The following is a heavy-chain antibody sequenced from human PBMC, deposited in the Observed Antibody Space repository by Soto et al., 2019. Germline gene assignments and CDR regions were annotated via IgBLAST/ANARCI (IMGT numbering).Heavy chain of an antibody. Sequence: QVQLVESGGGVVQPGRSLRLSCAASGFTFSNYGMHWVRQAPGKGLEWVALISYAGSNKYYADSVKGRFTISRDNSKNTLYLQMNSLRAEDTAVYYCAKDLGHGGRGAFDFWGQGTMVTVSS. CDR2: ISYAGSNK. CDR1: GFTFSNYG. CDR3: AKDLGHGGRGAFDF. D-gene: IGHD7-27*01. V-gene: IGHV3-30*18. J-gene: IGHJ3*01.